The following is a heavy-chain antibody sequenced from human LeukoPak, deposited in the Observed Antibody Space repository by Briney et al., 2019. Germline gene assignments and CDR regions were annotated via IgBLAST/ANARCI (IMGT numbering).Heavy chain of an antibody. CDR1: GGSISTYY. D-gene: IGHD4-17*01. Sequence: PSETLSLTCTVAGGSISTYYWSWIRQPAGKGLEWIGRIYTSGSTNYNPSLKSRVTISVDTSKSQFSLKLSSVTAADTAVYYCARHLGSDYGDFYFDYWGQGTLVTVSS. V-gene: IGHV4-4*07. CDR2: IYTSGST. J-gene: IGHJ4*02. CDR3: ARHLGSDYGDFYFDY.